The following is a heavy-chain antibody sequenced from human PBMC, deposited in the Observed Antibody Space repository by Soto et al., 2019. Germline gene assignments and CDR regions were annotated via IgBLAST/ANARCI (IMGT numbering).Heavy chain of an antibody. CDR2: IYASGTT. J-gene: IGHJ4*02. Sequence: PSATLSLTCSVSGPSVSSYYWTWIRQPPGKGLEWIGYIYASGTTNYNPSLKSRVTISVDTSKNQFSLKLTSVTAADTAVYYCARDKITGLFDYWGQGTLVT. CDR3: ARDKITGLFDY. V-gene: IGHV4-59*02. D-gene: IGHD2-8*02. CDR1: GPSVSSYY.